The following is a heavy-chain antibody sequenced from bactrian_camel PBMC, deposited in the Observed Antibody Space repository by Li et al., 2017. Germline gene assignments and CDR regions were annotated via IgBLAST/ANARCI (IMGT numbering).Heavy chain of an antibody. CDR2: IRSNGFT. Sequence: QVQLVESGGGSVPVGGSLRLSCAASGYTVSSNCMGWFRQAPGKEREGVAAIRSNGFTRYADSVKGRFTISQDNAKNILYLQMNDLKTEDTAMYYCATDDDGSWFREYDWWGQGTQVTVS. D-gene: IGHD6*01. CDR3: ATDDDGSWFREYDW. V-gene: IGHV3S53*01. CDR1: GYTVSSNC. J-gene: IGHJ4*01.